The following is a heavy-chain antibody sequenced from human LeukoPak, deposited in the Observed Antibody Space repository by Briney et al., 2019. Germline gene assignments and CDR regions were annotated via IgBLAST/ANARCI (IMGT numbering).Heavy chain of an antibody. J-gene: IGHJ4*02. D-gene: IGHD3-16*01. CDR2: IYYSGTT. Sequence: SGTLSLTCTVSGGSISSNSYYWVWIRHPPGQGLEWVRSIYYSGTTYYKPSLKSRVTIYLEKYKKQSSLKLGSVSAADAAVYYCSGYDYEYVWVRHLDYWGQGTLVTVSS. CDR3: SGYDYEYVWVRHLDY. CDR1: GGSISSNSYY. V-gene: IGHV4-39*01.